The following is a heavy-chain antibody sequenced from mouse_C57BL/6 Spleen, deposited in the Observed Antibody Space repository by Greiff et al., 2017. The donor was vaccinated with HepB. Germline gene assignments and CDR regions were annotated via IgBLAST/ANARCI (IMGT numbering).Heavy chain of an antibody. CDR2: IDPSDSYT. D-gene: IGHD2-2*01. Sequence: QVQLQQPGAELVMPGASVKLSCKASGYTFTSYWMHWVKQRPGQGLEWIGEIDPSDSYTNYNQKFKGKSTLTVDKSSSTAYMQLSSLTSEDSAVYYCARGYYGYEKEAMDYWGQGTSVTVSS. J-gene: IGHJ4*01. V-gene: IGHV1-69*01. CDR3: ARGYYGYEKEAMDY. CDR1: GYTFTSYW.